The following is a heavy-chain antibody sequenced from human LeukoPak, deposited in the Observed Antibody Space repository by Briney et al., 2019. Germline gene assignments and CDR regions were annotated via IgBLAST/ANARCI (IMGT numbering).Heavy chain of an antibody. Sequence: AGGSLRLSCAASGFTFDDYAMHWVRQAPGKGLEWVSGISWNSGSIGYADSVKGRFTISRDNAKNSLYLQMNSLRAEDTALYYCAKGAIAAAGTDFDYWGQGTLVTVSS. J-gene: IGHJ4*02. CDR2: ISWNSGSI. CDR1: GFTFDDYA. D-gene: IGHD6-13*01. CDR3: AKGAIAAAGTDFDY. V-gene: IGHV3-9*01.